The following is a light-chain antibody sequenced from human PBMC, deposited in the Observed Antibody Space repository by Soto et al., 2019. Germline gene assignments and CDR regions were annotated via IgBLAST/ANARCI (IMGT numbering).Light chain of an antibody. J-gene: IGKJ4*01. Sequence: EIVLTQSPGTLSLSPGERATLSCRASQSVRNNYLAWYQQQPGQAPRFLIFATSNRATGIPDRFSGGGSGTDFTLTISRLEPEDFAVYYCQQFGSYPLTFGGGTKVESK. CDR1: QSVRNNY. V-gene: IGKV3-20*01. CDR3: QQFGSYPLT. CDR2: ATS.